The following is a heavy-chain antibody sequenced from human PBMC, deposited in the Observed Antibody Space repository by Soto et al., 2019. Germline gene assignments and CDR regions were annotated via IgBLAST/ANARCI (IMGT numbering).Heavy chain of an antibody. CDR2: IKRDGSEK. Sequence: PGGSLRLSCAASGFSISDYWMSWVRQAPGKGLEWVANIKRDGSEKYYVDSVKGRFTISRDNAKNSLYLQMNSLRADDTAAYYCARDRDLAVPAAVIYFDSWGQGTLVTVSS. V-gene: IGHV3-7*01. J-gene: IGHJ4*02. D-gene: IGHD2-2*01. CDR1: GFSISDYW. CDR3: ARDRDLAVPAAVIYFDS.